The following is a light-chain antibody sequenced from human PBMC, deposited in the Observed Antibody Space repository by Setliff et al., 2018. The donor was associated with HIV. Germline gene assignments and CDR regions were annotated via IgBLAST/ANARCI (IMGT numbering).Light chain of an antibody. CDR1: SSDVGGYNY. J-gene: IGLJ2*01. V-gene: IGLV2-14*03. CDR3: SSYTTSSTPHVV. CDR2: DVS. Sequence: QSALIQPASVSGSPGQSVTVSCTGTSSDVGGYNYVSWYQQHPGKAPKLMIYDVSYRPSGVSNRFSGSKSGNTASLTISGLQAEDEADYHCSSYTTSSTPHVVFGGGTKVTV.